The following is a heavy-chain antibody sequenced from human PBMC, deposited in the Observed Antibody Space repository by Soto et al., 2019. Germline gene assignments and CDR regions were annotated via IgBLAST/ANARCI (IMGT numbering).Heavy chain of an antibody. CDR1: GGTFSSYA. D-gene: IGHD2-2*01. CDR2: IIPIFGTA. Sequence: QVQLVQSGAEVKKPGSSVKVSCKASGGTFSSYAISWVRQAPGQGLEWMGGIIPIFGTANYAQKFQVRVTITADKSTSTAYMELRSLRSEDTAVYYCASDTSGIVVVPAAPFDYWGQGTLVTVSS. CDR3: ASDTSGIVVVPAAPFDY. J-gene: IGHJ4*02. V-gene: IGHV1-69*06.